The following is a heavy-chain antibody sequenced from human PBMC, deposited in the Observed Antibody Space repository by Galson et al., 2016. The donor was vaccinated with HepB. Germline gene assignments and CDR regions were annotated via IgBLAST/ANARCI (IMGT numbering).Heavy chain of an antibody. J-gene: IGHJ6*02. Sequence: SVKVSCKAFGDSITSYAISWVRQAPGQGLEWMGGIIPIYDTTNYAQKFQGRVIITADEVTSTAYMELSSLISEDTAVYYYARGPRSCQLPPCYYHGVDVWGQGTTVIVSS. V-gene: IGHV1-69*13. D-gene: IGHD3-10*01. CDR1: GDSITSYA. CDR3: ARGPRSCQLPPCYYHGVDV. CDR2: IIPIYDTT.